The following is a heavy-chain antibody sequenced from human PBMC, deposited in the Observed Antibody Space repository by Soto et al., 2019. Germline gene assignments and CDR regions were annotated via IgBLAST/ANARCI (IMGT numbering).Heavy chain of an antibody. Sequence: SETLSLTCTVSGGSISSGGYYWSWIRQHPGKGLEWIGYIYYSGSTYYNPSLKSRVTISVDTSKNQFSLKLSSVTAADTAVYYCARSTVPDYYYYGMDVWGQGTTVTVSS. CDR1: GGSISSGGYY. CDR2: IYYSGST. V-gene: IGHV4-31*03. D-gene: IGHD2-2*01. J-gene: IGHJ6*02. CDR3: ARSTVPDYYYYGMDV.